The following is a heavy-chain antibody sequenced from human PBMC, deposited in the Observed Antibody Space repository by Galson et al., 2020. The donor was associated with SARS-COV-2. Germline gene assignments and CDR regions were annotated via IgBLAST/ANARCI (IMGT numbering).Heavy chain of an antibody. CDR1: GFTFSRYA. Sequence: GGSLRLSCAASGFTFSRYALAWVRQAPGKGLEWVSGISGGGGSTYYVDSVKGRFTISRDTSKNTVHLQMSSLRAEDTALYYCAKDRGNDYGDQLDFWGQGTLVTVSS. V-gene: IGHV3-23*01. J-gene: IGHJ4*02. CDR3: AKDRGNDYGDQLDF. CDR2: ISGGGGST. D-gene: IGHD4-17*01.